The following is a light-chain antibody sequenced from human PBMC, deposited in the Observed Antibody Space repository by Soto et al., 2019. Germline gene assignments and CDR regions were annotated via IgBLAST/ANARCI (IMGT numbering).Light chain of an antibody. CDR3: QQSYTTPWT. CDR2: AAS. J-gene: IGKJ1*01. Sequence: DIPMTQSPSSLSASVGDRVTITCRASQSITSYLNWYQQKPGKAPQLLIYAASSLQSGVPSRFSGSGSGTYFTLTISSLQPEDFATYFCQQSYTTPWTFGQGTKVEVK. CDR1: QSITSY. V-gene: IGKV1-39*01.